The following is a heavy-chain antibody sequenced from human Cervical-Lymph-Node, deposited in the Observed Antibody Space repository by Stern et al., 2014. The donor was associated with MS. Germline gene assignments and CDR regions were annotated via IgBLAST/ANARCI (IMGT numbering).Heavy chain of an antibody. J-gene: IGHJ6*02. Sequence: VQLVESGPGLVKPSQTLSLTCTVSGGSINNGDYYWSWVRQHPGQGLEWLWYIYYSGATYYNPSLKGRLTISVDTSKRHFSLKLTSVTAADTAVYYCARELSGMYGMDVWGQGTTVTVSS. V-gene: IGHV4-31*03. CDR2: IYYSGAT. D-gene: IGHD1-1*01. CDR3: ARELSGMYGMDV. CDR1: GGSINNGDYY.